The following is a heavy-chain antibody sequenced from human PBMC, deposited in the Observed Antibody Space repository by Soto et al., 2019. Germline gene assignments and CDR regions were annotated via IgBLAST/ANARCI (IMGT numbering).Heavy chain of an antibody. CDR2: FDPEDVKT. J-gene: IGHJ6*02. CDR3: ATDRAGPMDV. Sequence: ASVKVSCKVSGYTLSELSMHWVRQAPGKGLEWMGGFDPEDVKTIYAQKFQGRVTMTEDTSTDTAYMELSSLRSEDTAVYYCATDRAGPMDVCGQGTTVTVSS. V-gene: IGHV1-24*01. CDR1: GYTLSELS.